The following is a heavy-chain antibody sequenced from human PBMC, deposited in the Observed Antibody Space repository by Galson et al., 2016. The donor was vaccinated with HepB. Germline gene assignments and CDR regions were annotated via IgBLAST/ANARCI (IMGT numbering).Heavy chain of an antibody. CDR2: IDWDYDS. D-gene: IGHD2-8*01. Sequence: PALVKPTQTLTLTCTFSGFSLDTRGMCVSWIRQPPGKALEWLALIDWDYDSYYNKSLKTRVTISKDTSGNQVVLTMTNMDPVDTATYYCALSSRKMDFDSWGQGTLVTVSS. V-gene: IGHV2-70*01. CDR3: ALSSRKMDFDS. CDR1: GFSLDTRGMC. J-gene: IGHJ4*02.